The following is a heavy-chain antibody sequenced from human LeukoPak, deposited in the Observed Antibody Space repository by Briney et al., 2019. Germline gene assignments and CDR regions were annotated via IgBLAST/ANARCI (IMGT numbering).Heavy chain of an antibody. J-gene: IGHJ3*02. D-gene: IGHD3-10*01. CDR1: GGSISSGSYY. CDR3: ARGTMVRGVNAFDI. Sequence: PSETLSLTCTVSGGSISSGSYYWSWIRQPAGKGLEWIGRIYTSGSTNYNPSLKSRVTISVDTSKNQFSLKLSSVTAADTAVYYCARGTMVRGVNAFDIWGQGTMVTVSS. V-gene: IGHV4-61*02. CDR2: IYTSGST.